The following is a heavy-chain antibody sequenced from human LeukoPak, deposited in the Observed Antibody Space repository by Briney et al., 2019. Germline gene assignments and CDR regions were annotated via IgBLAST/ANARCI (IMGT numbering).Heavy chain of an antibody. J-gene: IGHJ4*02. CDR2: IYYSGST. CDR3: ARVGPDGAAAVDYFDY. Sequence: SETLSLTCTVSGGSVSSYYWSWIRQPPGKGLEWIGYIYYSGSTNYNPSLKSRVTISVDTSKNQFSLKLSSVTAADTAVYYCARVGPDGAAAVDYFDYWGQGTLVTVSS. CDR1: GGSVSSYY. D-gene: IGHD6-13*01. V-gene: IGHV4-59*02.